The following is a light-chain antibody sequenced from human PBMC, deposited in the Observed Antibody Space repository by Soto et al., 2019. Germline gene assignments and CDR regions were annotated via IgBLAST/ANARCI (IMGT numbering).Light chain of an antibody. CDR2: GAS. CDR3: QQYTNWPPNT. Sequence: EIVMTQSPATLSVSPGERATLSCRASQSVGSDLAWYQQKPGQAPRLVIYGASTTATGIPARFSGSGSGTEFTLTISSLQSEDFAVYYCQQYTNWPPNTFGQGTRLEIK. J-gene: IGKJ5*01. CDR1: QSVGSD. V-gene: IGKV3-15*01.